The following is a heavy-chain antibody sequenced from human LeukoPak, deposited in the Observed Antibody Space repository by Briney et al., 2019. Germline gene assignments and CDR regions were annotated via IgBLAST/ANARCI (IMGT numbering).Heavy chain of an antibody. Sequence: PSETLSLTCTVSGGSISYYWGWTRQPPGKGLEWIGTIYYSGTTYYNPSLKSRVSISVDTSKNQFSLKLRSVTAADTAVYYCASLVGAATDPFDYWGQGTLVTVSS. CDR3: ASLVGAATDPFDY. J-gene: IGHJ4*02. D-gene: IGHD1-26*01. V-gene: IGHV4-39*01. CDR2: IYYSGTT. CDR1: GGSISYY.